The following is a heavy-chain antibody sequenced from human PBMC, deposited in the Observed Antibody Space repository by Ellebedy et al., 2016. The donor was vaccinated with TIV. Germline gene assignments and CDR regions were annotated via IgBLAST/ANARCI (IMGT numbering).Heavy chain of an antibody. D-gene: IGHD6-13*01. CDR2: ISAYNGNT. Sequence: AASVKVSCKASGYTFTSYGISWVRQAPGQGLEWMGWISAYNGNTNYAQKLQGRVTMTTDTSTSTAYMELRSLRSDDTAVYYCARVSRGIAAAGGYDYWGQGTLVTVSS. J-gene: IGHJ4*02. CDR1: GYTFTSYG. V-gene: IGHV1-18*01. CDR3: ARVSRGIAAAGGYDY.